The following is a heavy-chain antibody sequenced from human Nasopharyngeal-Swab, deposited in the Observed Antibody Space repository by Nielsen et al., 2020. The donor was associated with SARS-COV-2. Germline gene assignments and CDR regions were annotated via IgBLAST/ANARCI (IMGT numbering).Heavy chain of an antibody. CDR2: TSFDGSNK. CDR3: GKGLRVGSAYYFYYYMDV. V-gene: IGHV3-30*05. Sequence: GGSLRLSCATSGFTFRIYGMHWVRQAPGKGLEWVAVTSFDGSNKSYADSVKGRFTISKDYAQNTLYLHMNSLRAEDTAVYYYGKGLRVGSAYYFYYYMDVWGKGTTVTVSS. CDR1: GFTFRIYG. D-gene: IGHD1-26*01. J-gene: IGHJ6*03.